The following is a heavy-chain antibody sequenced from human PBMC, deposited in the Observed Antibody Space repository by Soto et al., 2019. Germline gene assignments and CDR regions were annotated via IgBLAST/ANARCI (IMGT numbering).Heavy chain of an antibody. Sequence: KTSETLSLTCTVSGGSISSYYWSWIRQPAGKGLEWIGRIYTSGSTNYNPSLKSRVTMSVDTSKNQFSLKLSSVTAADTAVYYCARDPIYSSSWYKGRAGKNDAFDIWGQGTMVTVSS. V-gene: IGHV4-4*07. D-gene: IGHD6-13*01. J-gene: IGHJ3*02. CDR1: GGSISSYY. CDR3: ARDPIYSSSWYKGRAGKNDAFDI. CDR2: IYTSGST.